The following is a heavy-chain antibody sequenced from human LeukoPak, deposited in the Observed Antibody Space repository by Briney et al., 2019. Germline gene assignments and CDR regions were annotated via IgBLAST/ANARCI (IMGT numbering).Heavy chain of an antibody. CDR3: AKSYDNGWYVCDY. Sequence: GGSLRLSCAASGFTFSNFAMNWVRQAPGKGLEWVAFISYEGSIKSYADSVKGRFAVSRDNSKNTLYLQMNSLRPEDTAFYYCAKSYDNGWYVCDYWGQGTLVTVSS. CDR1: GFTFSNFA. J-gene: IGHJ4*02. D-gene: IGHD6-19*01. V-gene: IGHV3-30*09. CDR2: ISYEGSIK.